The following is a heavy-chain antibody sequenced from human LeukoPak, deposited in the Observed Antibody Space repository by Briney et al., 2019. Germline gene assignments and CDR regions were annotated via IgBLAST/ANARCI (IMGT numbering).Heavy chain of an antibody. CDR2: ISYDGSNK. D-gene: IGHD2-2*01. J-gene: IGHJ6*03. CDR3: ARVALGYCSSTSCYGAGAYYYMDV. Sequence: GGSLRLSCAASGFTFSSYAMHWVRQAPGKGLEWVAVISYDGSNKYYADSVKGRFTISRDNSKNTLYLQMNSLRAEDMAVYYCARVALGYCSSTSCYGAGAYYYMDVWGKGTTVTASS. CDR1: GFTFSSYA. V-gene: IGHV3-30-3*01.